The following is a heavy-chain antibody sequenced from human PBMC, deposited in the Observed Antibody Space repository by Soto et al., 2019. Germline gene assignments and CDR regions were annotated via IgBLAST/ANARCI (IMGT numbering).Heavy chain of an antibody. J-gene: IGHJ6*02. D-gene: IGHD6-6*01. Sequence: PSETLSLTCTVSGGSISSYYWSWIRQPPGKGLEWIGYIYYSGSTNYNPSLKSRVTISVDTSKSQFSLKLSSVTAADTAVYYCARGAAARSLSGMDVWGQGTTVTVSS. V-gene: IGHV4-59*01. CDR1: GGSISSYY. CDR2: IYYSGST. CDR3: ARGAAARSLSGMDV.